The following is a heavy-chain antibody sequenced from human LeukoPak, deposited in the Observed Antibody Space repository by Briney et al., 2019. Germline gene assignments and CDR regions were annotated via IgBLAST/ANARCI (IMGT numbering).Heavy chain of an antibody. J-gene: IGHJ6*02. CDR3: AREGASNGYHYGMDV. V-gene: IGHV3-30*04. CDR2: ISFGGSPT. Sequence: GGSLRLSCAGSGFTFSLYNMHWVRQAPGKGLGWVALISFGGSPTYYADSVRGRFTISRDNSKNTLFLQMSSLKAEDTAVYYCAREGASNGYHYGMDVWGQGTTVSVSS. CDR1: GFTFSLYN. D-gene: IGHD5-24*01.